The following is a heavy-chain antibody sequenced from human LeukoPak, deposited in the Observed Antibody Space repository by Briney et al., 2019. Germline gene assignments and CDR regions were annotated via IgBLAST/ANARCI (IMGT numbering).Heavy chain of an antibody. Sequence: GGSLRLSCAASGFTFSSYEMNWVRQAPGKGLEWISYISASGTITHYADSVEGRFTISRDNAKNTVYLQMSSLRAEDTGVYYCARDRAEGPTVLDYWGQGTLVTVSS. CDR1: GFTFSSYE. J-gene: IGHJ4*02. CDR2: ISASGTIT. D-gene: IGHD1-14*01. CDR3: ARDRAEGPTVLDY. V-gene: IGHV3-48*03.